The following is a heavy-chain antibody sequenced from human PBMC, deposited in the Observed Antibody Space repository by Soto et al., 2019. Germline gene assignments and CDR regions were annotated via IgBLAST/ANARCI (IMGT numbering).Heavy chain of an antibody. CDR3: ARERPDGSRLDP. V-gene: IGHV4-39*02. J-gene: IGHJ5*02. Sequence: SETLSLTCTVSGGSISSSSYYWGWIRQPPGKGLEWIGSTFYSGSTYYNPSLKSRVTIAVDTSKNQFSLKLSSVTAADTAVYYCARERPDGSRLDPWGQGTLVTVS. CDR1: GGSISSSSYY. CDR2: TFYSGST. D-gene: IGHD6-13*01.